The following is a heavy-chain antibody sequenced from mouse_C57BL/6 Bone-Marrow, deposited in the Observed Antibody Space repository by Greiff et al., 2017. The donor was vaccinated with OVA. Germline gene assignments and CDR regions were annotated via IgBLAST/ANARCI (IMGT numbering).Heavy chain of an antibody. CDR1: GFTFSSYA. CDR3: ARHLGWFAY. CDR2: ISDGGSYT. V-gene: IGHV5-4*01. J-gene: IGHJ3*01. Sequence: EVQVVESGGGLVKPGGSLKLSCAASGFTFSSYAMSWVRQTPEKRLEWVATISDGGSYTYYPDNVKGRFTISRDNAKNNLYLQMSHLKSEDTAMYYCARHLGWFAYWGQGTLVTVSA. D-gene: IGHD3-3*01.